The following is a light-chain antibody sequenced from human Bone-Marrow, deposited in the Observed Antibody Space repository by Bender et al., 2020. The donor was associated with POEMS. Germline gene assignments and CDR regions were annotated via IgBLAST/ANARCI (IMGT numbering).Light chain of an antibody. CDR3: YSVTDNNLM. CDR1: VLATSY. Sequence: SSELTQPSSVSVSPGQTARITCSGDVLATSYARWFQQKPGQAPLMIIYKDTERPSGIPERISGSSSGTTATLTISGAQVEDEADYYCYSVTDNNLMFGGGTKLTVL. J-gene: IGLJ3*02. V-gene: IGLV3-27*01. CDR2: KDT.